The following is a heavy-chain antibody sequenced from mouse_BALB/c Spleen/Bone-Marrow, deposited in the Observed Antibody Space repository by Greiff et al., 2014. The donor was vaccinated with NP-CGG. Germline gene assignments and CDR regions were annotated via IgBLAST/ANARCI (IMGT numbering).Heavy chain of an antibody. CDR3: ARQSYEGFAY. V-gene: IGHV5-12-2*01. D-gene: IGHD2-3*01. Sequence: DVKLVESGGNLVKPGGSLKISCAASGFTFSSYTMPWVRQTPEKRLEWVAYISNGGGSTYYPDTVKGRFTISRDNATNTLYLQMSSLKSEDAAMYYCARQSYEGFAYWGQGTLVTVSA. J-gene: IGHJ3*01. CDR2: ISNGGGST. CDR1: GFTFSSYT.